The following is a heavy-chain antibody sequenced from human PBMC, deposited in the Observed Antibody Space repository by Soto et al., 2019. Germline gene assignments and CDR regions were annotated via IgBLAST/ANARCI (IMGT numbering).Heavy chain of an antibody. CDR3: ARSEMVRGADFDY. Sequence: SVKVSCKASGGTFSSYAISWVRQAPGQGLEWMGGIIPIFGTANYAQKFQGRVTITADESTSTAYMELSSLRSEDTAVYYCARSEMVRGADFDYWGQGTLVTVSS. D-gene: IGHD3-10*01. J-gene: IGHJ4*02. CDR2: IIPIFGTA. CDR1: GGTFSSYA. V-gene: IGHV1-69*13.